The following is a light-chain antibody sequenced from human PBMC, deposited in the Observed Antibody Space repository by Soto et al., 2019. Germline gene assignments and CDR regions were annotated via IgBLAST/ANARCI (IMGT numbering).Light chain of an antibody. CDR1: QSVSSN. V-gene: IGKV3-15*01. Sequence: IVMTQSPATLSVSPGERATLSCRASQSVSSNLVWYQHRPGQAPRLLIYGASTRATDIPARFSGSGSGTEFTLTISSLQSDDYAVFYCQQRFDWPKITFGQGTRLEIK. CDR2: GAS. CDR3: QQRFDWPKIT. J-gene: IGKJ5*01.